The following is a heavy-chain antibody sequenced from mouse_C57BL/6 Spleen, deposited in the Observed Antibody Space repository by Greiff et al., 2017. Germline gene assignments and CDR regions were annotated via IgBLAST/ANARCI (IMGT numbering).Heavy chain of an antibody. D-gene: IGHD2-4*01. V-gene: IGHV1-69*01. J-gene: IGHJ3*01. CDR2: IDTSDSYT. Sequence: QVQLQQPGAELVMPGASVKLSCKASGYTFTSYWMHWVKQRPGQGLEWIGEIDTSDSYTNYNQKFKGKSTLTVDKSSSTAYMQLSSLTSEYSAVYYCAVYYEGFADWGQGTLVTVSA. CDR3: AVYYEGFAD. CDR1: GYTFTSYW.